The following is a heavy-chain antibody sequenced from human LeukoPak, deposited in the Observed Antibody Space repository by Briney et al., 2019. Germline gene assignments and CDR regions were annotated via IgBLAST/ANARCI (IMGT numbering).Heavy chain of an antibody. D-gene: IGHD5-12*01. J-gene: IGHJ2*01. CDR1: GFTFSSYW. CDR2: INSDGSST. CDR3: AREGATDWYFHL. Sequence: GGSLRLSCAASGFTFSSYWMHWVRQAPGKGLVWVSRINSDGSSTSYADSVKGRFTISRDNAKNTLYLQMSSLRAEDTAAYYCAREGATDWYFHLWGRGTLVTVSS. V-gene: IGHV3-74*01.